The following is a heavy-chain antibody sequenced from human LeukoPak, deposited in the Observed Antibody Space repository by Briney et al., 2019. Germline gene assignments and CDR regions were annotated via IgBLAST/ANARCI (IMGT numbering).Heavy chain of an antibody. CDR2: IYYSGST. Sequence: SETLSLTCTVSGGSVSSGDYYWSWIRQPPGKGLEWIGYIYYSGSTYYNPSLKSRITISVDTSKNQFSLKLSSVTAADTAVYYCARQHSSSWDFDYWGQGTLVTVSS. CDR3: ARQHSSSWDFDY. CDR1: GGSVSSGDYY. V-gene: IGHV4-30-4*01. J-gene: IGHJ4*02. D-gene: IGHD6-13*01.